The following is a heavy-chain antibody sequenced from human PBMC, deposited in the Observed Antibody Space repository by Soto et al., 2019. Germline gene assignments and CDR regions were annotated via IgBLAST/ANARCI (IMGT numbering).Heavy chain of an antibody. V-gene: IGHV4-59*08. D-gene: IGHD1-20*01. CDR3: ARAFVQVYWFDP. J-gene: IGHJ5*02. CDR2: VSYSGST. Sequence: SETLSLTCSLSGGAIGGYYWSWIRQPPGKALEWIGYVSYSGSTDYHPSLKSRVSISVDTSKNQFSLKLSSVTAADTAVYYCARAFVQVYWFDPWGQGTLVTVSS. CDR1: GGAIGGYY.